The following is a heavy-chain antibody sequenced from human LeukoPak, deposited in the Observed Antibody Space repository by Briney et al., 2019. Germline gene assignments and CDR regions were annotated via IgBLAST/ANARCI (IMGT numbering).Heavy chain of an antibody. D-gene: IGHD2-21*02. CDR1: GFTFTKSA. Sequence: SVKVSCKASGFTFTKSALQWVRQARGQRLEWIGWIVVGSGNTDYAQKFQERVTITRDMFTSTAYMELSSLRSDDTAVYYCARKGCTGDCYRFDPWGQGTLVTVSS. CDR3: ARKGCTGDCYRFDP. J-gene: IGHJ5*02. V-gene: IGHV1-58*01. CDR2: IVVGSGNT.